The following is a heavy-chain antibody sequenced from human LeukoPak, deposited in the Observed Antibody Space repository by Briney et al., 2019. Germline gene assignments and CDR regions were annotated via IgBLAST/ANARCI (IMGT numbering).Heavy chain of an antibody. CDR1: GYTFTSYD. CDR2: MNPNSGNT. CDR3: ARRYSSSWQQYYYYYMDV. D-gene: IGHD6-13*01. J-gene: IGHJ6*03. Sequence: SVKVSCKASGYTFTSYDINWVRQATGQGVEWMGWMNPNSGNTGYAQKFQGRVTMTRNTSISTAYMELSSLRSEDTAVYYCARRYSSSWQQYYYYYMDVWGKGTTVTVSS. V-gene: IGHV1-8*01.